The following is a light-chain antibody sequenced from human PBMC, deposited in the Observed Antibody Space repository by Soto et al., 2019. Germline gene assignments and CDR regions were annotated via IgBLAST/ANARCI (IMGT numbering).Light chain of an antibody. Sequence: EIVVTQSPATLSLSPGERATLSCRASQSVRSYLSWYQQNPGQAPRLIIYDASNRATGIPARFSGSGSGTDFTLPISSLEPADFAVYYCQQRSNWPPWTFGQGTKVDIK. CDR1: QSVRSY. J-gene: IGKJ1*01. CDR2: DAS. V-gene: IGKV3-11*01. CDR3: QQRSNWPPWT.